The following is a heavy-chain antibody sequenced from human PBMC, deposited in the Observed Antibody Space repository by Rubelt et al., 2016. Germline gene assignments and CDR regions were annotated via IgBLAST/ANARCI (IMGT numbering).Heavy chain of an antibody. Sequence: QLQLQESGPGLVKPSETLSLTCTVSGGSISSSSYYWGWIRQPPGKGLEWIGSIYYSGSTYYNPSLKNRDTISVDTSKNQFSLKLSSVTAADTAVYYCAGRYDGSGYYSLLYGMDVWGQGTTVTVSS. V-gene: IGHV4-39*01. CDR3: AGRYDGSGYYSLLYGMDV. CDR2: IYYSGST. D-gene: IGHD3-22*01. J-gene: IGHJ6*02. CDR1: GGSISSSSYY.